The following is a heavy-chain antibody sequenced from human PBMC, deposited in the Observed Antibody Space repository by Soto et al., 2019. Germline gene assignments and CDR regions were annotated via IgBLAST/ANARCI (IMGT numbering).Heavy chain of an antibody. D-gene: IGHD3-10*01. J-gene: IGHJ5*02. CDR1: GGSISSYY. Sequence: SETLSLTCTVSGGSISSYYWSWIRQPPGKGLEWIGYIYYSGSTNYNPSLKSRVTISVDTSKNQFSLKLSSVTAADTAVYYCARDSYYGSGRGWFDPWGQGTLVTVSS. CDR2: IYYSGST. V-gene: IGHV4-59*01. CDR3: ARDSYYGSGRGWFDP.